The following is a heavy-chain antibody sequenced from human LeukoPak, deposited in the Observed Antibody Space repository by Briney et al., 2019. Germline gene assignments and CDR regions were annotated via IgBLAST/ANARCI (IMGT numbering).Heavy chain of an antibody. Sequence: PSETLSLTCAVSGASISSTNWWSWVRQPPGKGLEWIGEINHSGSTNYNPSLKSRVTISVDTSKNQFSLKLSSVTAADTAVYYCARLWFGELLVDYWGQGTLVTVSS. CDR2: INHSGST. CDR3: ARLWFGELLVDY. J-gene: IGHJ4*02. CDR1: GASISSTNW. D-gene: IGHD3-10*01. V-gene: IGHV4-4*02.